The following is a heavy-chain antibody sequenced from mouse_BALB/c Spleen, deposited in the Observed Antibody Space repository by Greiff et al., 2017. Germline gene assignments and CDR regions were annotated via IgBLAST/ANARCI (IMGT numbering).Heavy chain of an antibody. Sequence: EVMLVESGGGLVQPGGSRKLSCAASGFTFSSFGMHWVRQAPEKGLEWVAYISSGSITIYYADTVKGRFTISRDNPKNPLFLQMTSLRSEDTAMYDCARMNGYTRTEYFDVWGAGTTVTVSS. V-gene: IGHV5-17*02. CDR2: ISSGSITI. CDR1: GFTFSSFG. CDR3: ARMNGYTRTEYFDV. J-gene: IGHJ1*01. D-gene: IGHD2-2*01.